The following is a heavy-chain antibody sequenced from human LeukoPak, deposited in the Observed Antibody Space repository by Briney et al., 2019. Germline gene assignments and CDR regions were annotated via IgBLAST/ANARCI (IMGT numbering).Heavy chain of an antibody. CDR1: GGFISSYY. J-gene: IGHJ4*02. Sequence: PSETLSLTCTVSGGFISSYYWSWLRQPAGEGLEWIGRIYTSGSTNYNPSLKSRVTMSVDTSKNQFSLNLRSVTAADTAIYYCVKDRRYSGSYYPDYRGRGTKPTVSS. V-gene: IGHV4-4*07. CDR3: VKDRRYSGSYYPDY. CDR2: IYTSGST. D-gene: IGHD1-26*01.